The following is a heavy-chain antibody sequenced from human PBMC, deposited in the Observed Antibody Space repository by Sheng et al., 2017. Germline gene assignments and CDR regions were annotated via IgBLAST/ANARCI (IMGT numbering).Heavy chain of an antibody. CDR1: GGSFSGYY. V-gene: IGHV4-34*01. CDR3: ARGRSYYDSSGYYYPHRLQYYFDY. D-gene: IGHD3-22*01. J-gene: IGHJ4*02. Sequence: QVQLQQWGAGLLKPSETLSLTCAVYGGSFSGYYWSWIRQPPGKGLEWIGEINHSGSTNYNPSLKSRVTISVDTSKNQFSLKLSSVTAADTAVYYCARGRSYYDSSGYYYPHRLQYYFDYWGQGTLVTVSS. CDR2: INHSGST.